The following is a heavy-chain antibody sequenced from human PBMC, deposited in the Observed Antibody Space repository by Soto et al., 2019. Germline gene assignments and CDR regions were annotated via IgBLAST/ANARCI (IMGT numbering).Heavy chain of an antibody. J-gene: IGHJ6*03. CDR2: MNPSSGNT. CDR3: AREYYDILTGYYSGYYYYMDV. D-gene: IGHD3-9*01. V-gene: IGHV1-8*01. Sequence: ASVKVSCKASGYTFTSYDINWVRQATGQGLEWMGWMNPSSGNTGYAQKFQGRVTMTRNTSISTAYMELSSLRSEDTAVYYCAREYYDILTGYYSGYYYYMDVWGKGTTVTVSS. CDR1: GYTFTSYD.